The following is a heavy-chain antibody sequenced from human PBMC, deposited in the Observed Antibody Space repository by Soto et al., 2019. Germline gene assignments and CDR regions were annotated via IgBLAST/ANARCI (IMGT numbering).Heavy chain of an antibody. J-gene: IGHJ6*02. CDR1: GFVFSSYR. V-gene: IGHV3-21*01. Sequence: EVILVESGGGLVKPGGSLRLSCANSGFVFSSYRMNWVRQAPGKGLEWVSSISASGSYTFHADSVKGRFTISRDNANNLLYRQMSSLRADDTAVYYCAREVIEVTNGMDVWGQGTTVTVSS. D-gene: IGHD2-21*01. CDR2: ISASGSYT. CDR3: AREVIEVTNGMDV.